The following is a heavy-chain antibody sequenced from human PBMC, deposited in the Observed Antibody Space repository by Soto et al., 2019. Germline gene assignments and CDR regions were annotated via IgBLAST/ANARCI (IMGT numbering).Heavy chain of an antibody. CDR3: ARGGDSSGYLDY. CDR1: GYTFAGYF. Sequence: GASVKVSCKASGYTFAGYFMHWVRLAPGQGLEWMGIINPSRGSTTYAQKFQGRVTMTRDTSTSTVYMELISLRSDDTAVYYCARGGDSSGYLDYWGQGTLVTVSS. CDR2: INPSRGST. V-gene: IGHV1-46*03. J-gene: IGHJ4*02. D-gene: IGHD3-22*01.